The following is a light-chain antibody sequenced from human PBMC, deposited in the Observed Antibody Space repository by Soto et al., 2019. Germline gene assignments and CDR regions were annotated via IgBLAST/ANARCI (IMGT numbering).Light chain of an antibody. J-gene: IGKJ1*01. CDR1: QSVSSSY. Sequence: EIVLTQSPGTLSLSPGERATLSCRASQSVSSSYLAWYQQKPGQAPRLLMFAASSRATGTPDRFSGSGSGTDFTLTISRLEPEDFAVYYCQQYVTSPWTFGQGTKVDIK. V-gene: IGKV3-20*01. CDR3: QQYVTSPWT. CDR2: AAS.